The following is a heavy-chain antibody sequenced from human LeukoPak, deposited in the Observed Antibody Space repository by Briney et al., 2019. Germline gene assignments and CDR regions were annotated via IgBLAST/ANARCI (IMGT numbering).Heavy chain of an antibody. CDR2: IRYDGSNK. V-gene: IGHV3-30*02. CDR3: AKDHYYDSSGYYWGYYYMDV. Sequence: GGSLRLSCAASGFTFSSYGMHWVRQAPGKGLEWVAFIRYDGSNKYYADSVKGRFTISRDNSKNTLYLQMNNLRAEDTAVYYCAKDHYYDSSGYYWGYYYMDVWGKGTTVTVSS. D-gene: IGHD3-22*01. J-gene: IGHJ6*03. CDR1: GFTFSSYG.